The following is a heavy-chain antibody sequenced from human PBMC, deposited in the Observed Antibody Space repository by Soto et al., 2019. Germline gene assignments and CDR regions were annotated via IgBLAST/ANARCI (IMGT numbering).Heavy chain of an antibody. J-gene: IGHJ4*02. D-gene: IGHD3-16*01. V-gene: IGHV2-5*01. Sequence: QITLKESGPTLVEPTQTLTLTCTYSGFSLRTTGVGVGWIRQPPGKALEWLGIIYWNDDKRYSPSLKNMFTLTSEISKSQVVLTMPNMDPVDTATYYCAHTWGLPFDYWGQGTLVSVSS. CDR1: GFSLRTTGVG. CDR2: IYWNDDK. CDR3: AHTWGLPFDY.